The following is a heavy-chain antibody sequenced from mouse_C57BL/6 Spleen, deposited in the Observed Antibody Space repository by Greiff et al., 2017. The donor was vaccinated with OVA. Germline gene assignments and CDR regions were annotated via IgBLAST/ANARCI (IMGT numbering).Heavy chain of an antibody. CDR1: GYTFTEST. J-gene: IGHJ1*03. V-gene: IGHV1-62-2*01. CDR2: FYPGSGSI. D-gene: IGHD2-4*01. Sequence: QVQLQQSGAELVKPGASVKLSCKASGYTFTESTIHWVKQRSGQGLEWIGWFYPGSGSIKYNEKFKDKATLTADKSSSTVYMELSSLTSEDTAVYFCARHEDHYDYGGDWYFDVWGTGTTVTVSS. CDR3: ARHEDHYDYGGDWYFDV.